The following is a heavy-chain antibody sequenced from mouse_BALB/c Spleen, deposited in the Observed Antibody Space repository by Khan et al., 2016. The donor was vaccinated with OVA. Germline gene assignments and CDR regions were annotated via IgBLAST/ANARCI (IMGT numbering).Heavy chain of an antibody. V-gene: IGHV1-63*02. Sequence: QVQLKQSGAELLRPGTSVKMSCKAGGYTFTNYLIGWVKQRPGPGLELNGDIYPGVYYTNYNEKFKAKATLTADTSFSTVFMQRSSLTYEDAAIYYCARYPSWYFDDWGAGATVTVSS. CDR3: ARYPSWYFDD. J-gene: IGHJ1*01. CDR1: GYTFTNYL. CDR2: IYPGVYYT.